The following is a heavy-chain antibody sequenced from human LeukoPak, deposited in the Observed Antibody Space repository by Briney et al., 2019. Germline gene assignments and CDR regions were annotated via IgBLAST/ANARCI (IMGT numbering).Heavy chain of an antibody. D-gene: IGHD3-22*01. J-gene: IGHJ4*02. CDR3: ARAHSSGYFPFDY. Sequence: KPSETLSLTCTVSGGSISSYYWSWIRQPPGKGLEWIGYIYYSGSTNYNPSLKSRVTISVDTSKNQFSLKLSSVTAADTAVYYCARAHSSGYFPFDYWGQETLVTVSS. CDR2: IYYSGST. CDR1: GGSISSYY. V-gene: IGHV4-59*01.